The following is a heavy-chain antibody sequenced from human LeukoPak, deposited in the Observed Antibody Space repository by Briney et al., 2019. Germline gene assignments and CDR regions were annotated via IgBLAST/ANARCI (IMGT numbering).Heavy chain of an antibody. Sequence: GESLKISCKASGYSFSSHWIGWVRQMPGKGLEWMGIMYPGYSDITYSPSFQGQVTISADKSTNTAYLQWRSLKASDTAMYFCARPSGYYHDSSGYHHDALDLWGQGTMVTVSS. D-gene: IGHD3-22*01. J-gene: IGHJ3*01. CDR3: ARPSGYYHDSSGYHHDALDL. CDR2: MYPGYSDI. CDR1: GYSFSSHW. V-gene: IGHV5-51*01.